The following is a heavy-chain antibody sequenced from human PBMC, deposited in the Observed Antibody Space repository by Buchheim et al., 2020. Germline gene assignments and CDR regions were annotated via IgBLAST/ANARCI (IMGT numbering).Heavy chain of an antibody. V-gene: IGHV4-34*01. CDR3: ARGLLGGGTIAVAGTPFDY. CDR1: GGSFSGYY. D-gene: IGHD6-19*01. CDR2: INHSGST. Sequence: QVQLQQWGAGLLKPSETLSLTCAVYGGSFSGYYWSWIRQPPGKGLEWIGEINHSGSTNYNPSLKSRVTISVDTSKNQFSLKLSSVTAADTAVDYCARGLLGGGTIAVAGTPFDYWGQGTL. J-gene: IGHJ4*01.